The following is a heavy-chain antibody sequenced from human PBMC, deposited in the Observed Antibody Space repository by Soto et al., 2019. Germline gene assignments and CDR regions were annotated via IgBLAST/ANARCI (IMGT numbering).Heavy chain of an antibody. V-gene: IGHV4-59*01. CDR1: GGSISSYC. CDR3: ARGHDSSGYYLVDY. CDR2: IYYSGST. Sequence: SETLSLTCTVSGGSISSYCWSWIRQPPGKGLEWIGYIYYSGSTNYNPSLKSRVTISVDTSKNQFSLKLSPVTAADTAVYYCARGHDSSGYYLVDYWGQGTLVTVSS. D-gene: IGHD3-22*01. J-gene: IGHJ4*02.